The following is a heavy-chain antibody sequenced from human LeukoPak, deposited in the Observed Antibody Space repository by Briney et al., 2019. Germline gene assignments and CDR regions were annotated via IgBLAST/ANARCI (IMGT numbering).Heavy chain of an antibody. Sequence: GGSLRLSCAASGFTFSSYSMNWVRQAPGKGLEWVSSISSSSSYIYYADSVKGRFTISRDNAMNSLYLQMNSLRAEDTAVYYWARGLATVTTGYWFDPWGQGTLVTVSS. D-gene: IGHD4-17*01. CDR1: GFTFSSYS. CDR3: ARGLATVTTGYWFDP. J-gene: IGHJ5*02. CDR2: ISSSSSYI. V-gene: IGHV3-21*01.